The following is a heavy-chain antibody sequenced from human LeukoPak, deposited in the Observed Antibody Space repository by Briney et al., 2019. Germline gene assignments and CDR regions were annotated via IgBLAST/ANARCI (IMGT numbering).Heavy chain of an antibody. CDR2: IYYSGST. D-gene: IGHD3-10*01. V-gene: IGHV4-59*01. J-gene: IGHJ3*02. CDR3: ARESRTAITMVRGVMSAFDI. Sequence: SETLSLTCTVSGGSISSYYWSWIRQPPGKGLEWLGYIYYSGSTNYNPSLESRVTISVDTPKNQFSLKLSSVTAADTAVYYCARESRTAITMVRGVMSAFDIWGQGTMVTVSS. CDR1: GGSISSYY.